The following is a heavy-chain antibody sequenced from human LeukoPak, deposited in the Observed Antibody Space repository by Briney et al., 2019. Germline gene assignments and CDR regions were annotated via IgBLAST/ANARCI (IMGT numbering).Heavy chain of an antibody. Sequence: GGSLRLSCAASGFTFSNHAMHWVRQAPGKGLEWVTLVWYDGNRKYYADSVKGRFTISRDNSKNSVYLQLNSLRPEDTAMYYCVSMVRGIGYWGQGALVTVSS. CDR3: VSMVRGIGY. CDR2: VWYDGNRK. CDR1: GFTFSNHA. V-gene: IGHV3-30*02. D-gene: IGHD3-10*01. J-gene: IGHJ4*02.